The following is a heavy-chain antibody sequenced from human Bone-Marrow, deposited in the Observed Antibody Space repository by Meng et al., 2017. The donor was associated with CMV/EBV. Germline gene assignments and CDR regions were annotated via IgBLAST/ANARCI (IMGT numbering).Heavy chain of an antibody. V-gene: IGHV1-46*01. Sequence: ASVKVSCKASGYSFITYYIHWVRQAPGQGLEWMGRINPDGGTTTYAQKFQGEITLTSDTSTSTVYMELSSLRSEDTAVYYCARDLVGYDAVDVWGQGTMVTVSS. CDR3: ARDLVGYDAVDV. CDR1: GYSFITYY. J-gene: IGHJ3*01. CDR2: INPDGGTT. D-gene: IGHD3-22*01.